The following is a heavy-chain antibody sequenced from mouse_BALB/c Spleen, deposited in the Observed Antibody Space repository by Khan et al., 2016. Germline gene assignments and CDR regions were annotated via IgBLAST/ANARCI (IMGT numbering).Heavy chain of an antibody. Sequence: EVELVESGGGLVKPGGSLKLSCAASGFTFSSYGMSWVRQTPEKRLEWVATISGCGSYTYYPDSVKGRFTISRDNAKNNLYLQMVSLRSEYTSLYYCARNYGSSYPDYWGQETSVTVSS. J-gene: IGHJ4*01. D-gene: IGHD1-1*01. CDR2: ISGCGSYT. CDR3: ARNYGSSYPDY. CDR1: GFTFSSYG. V-gene: IGHV5-9-2*01.